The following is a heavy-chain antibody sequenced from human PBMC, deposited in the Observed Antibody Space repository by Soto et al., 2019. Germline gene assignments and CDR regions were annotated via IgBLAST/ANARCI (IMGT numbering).Heavy chain of an antibody. D-gene: IGHD3-10*01. V-gene: IGHV3-7*01. CDR1: GFTFRSAW. J-gene: IGHJ4*02. Sequence: HPGGSLRLSCTASGFTFRSAWMTWVRQAPGKGLEWVANIRQDGREIYYVDSVKGRFTISRDNGKNSLYLQMNSLRAEDTAVYYCARDTRGAFDSWGQETLVTISS. CDR3: ARDTRGAFDS. CDR2: IRQDGREI.